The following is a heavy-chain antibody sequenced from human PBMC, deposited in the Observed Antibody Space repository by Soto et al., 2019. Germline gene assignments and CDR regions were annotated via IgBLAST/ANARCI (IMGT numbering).Heavy chain of an antibody. V-gene: IGHV1-69*08. CDR2: IIPILGIA. D-gene: IGHD5-12*01. Sequence: QVQLVQSGAEVKKPGSSVKVSCKASVGTFSSYTISWVRQAPGQGLEWMGRIIPILGIANYAQKFQGRVTITADKSTSTAYMELSSLRSEDTAVYYCARDPGRYSGYDFDYWGQGTLVTVSS. CDR3: ARDPGRYSGYDFDY. CDR1: VGTFSSYT. J-gene: IGHJ4*02.